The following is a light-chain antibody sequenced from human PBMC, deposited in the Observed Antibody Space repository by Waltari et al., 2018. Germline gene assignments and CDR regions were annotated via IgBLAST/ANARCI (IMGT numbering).Light chain of an antibody. J-gene: IGLJ2*01. Sequence: SYELTQPPSVSVSPGQTATITCSGHVLGDNSASWYQQKSGQSPVLVIYRDNQRPSGIPGRFSGSSSGNTATLTVSGTQGMDEADYYCQAWDNSNVIFGGGTKLTVL. V-gene: IGLV3-1*01. CDR2: RDN. CDR1: VLGDNS. CDR3: QAWDNSNVI.